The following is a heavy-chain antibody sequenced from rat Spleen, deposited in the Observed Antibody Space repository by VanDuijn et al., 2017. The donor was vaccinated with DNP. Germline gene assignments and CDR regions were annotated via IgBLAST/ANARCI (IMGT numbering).Heavy chain of an antibody. D-gene: IGHD4-3*01. CDR2: IHTSGGTT. Sequence: EVQLVESGGGLVQPGRSLKLSCAASGFIFNDYGMAWVRQTPNKGLEWVATIHTSGGTTYYRDSVKGRFTISRDNAENTLYLQLNSLRSEDTATYYCTRRFRDTRAMDAWGQGISVTVSS. CDR3: TRRFRDTRAMDA. J-gene: IGHJ4*01. V-gene: IGHV5S13*01. CDR1: GFIFNDYG.